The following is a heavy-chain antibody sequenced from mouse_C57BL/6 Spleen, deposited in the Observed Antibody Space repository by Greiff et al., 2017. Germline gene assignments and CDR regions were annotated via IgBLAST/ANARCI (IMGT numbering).Heavy chain of an antibody. J-gene: IGHJ3*01. D-gene: IGHD2-4*01. CDR2: IYPGDGDT. V-gene: IGHV1-80*01. CDR3: ARSKGNYDPSRPGFAY. Sequence: VQLQQSGAELVKPGASVKISCKASGYAFSSYWMNWVKQRPGKGLEWIGQIYPGDGDTNYNGKFKGKATLTADKSSSTAYMQLSSLTSEDSAVYFCARSKGNYDPSRPGFAYWGQGTLVTVSA. CDR1: GYAFSSYW.